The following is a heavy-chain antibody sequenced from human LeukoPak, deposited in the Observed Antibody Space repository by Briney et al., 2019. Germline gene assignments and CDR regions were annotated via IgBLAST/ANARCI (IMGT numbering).Heavy chain of an antibody. CDR1: GFTFSNAW. J-gene: IGHJ6*03. D-gene: IGHD6-6*01. Sequence: GGSLSLSCAASGFTFSNAWMSWVRQAPGKGLEWVGRIKSKTDGGTTDYAAPVKGRFTISRDDSKNTLYLQMNSLKTEDTAVYYCTTDLDALGSYYYYYMDVWGKGTTVTVSS. V-gene: IGHV3-15*01. CDR2: IKSKTDGGTT. CDR3: TTDLDALGSYYYYYMDV.